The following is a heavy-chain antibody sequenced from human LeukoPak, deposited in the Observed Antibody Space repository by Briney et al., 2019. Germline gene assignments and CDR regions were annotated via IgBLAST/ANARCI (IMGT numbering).Heavy chain of an antibody. J-gene: IGHJ4*02. V-gene: IGHV4-30-4*07. CDR1: GGSISSGGYS. CDR2: IYYSGST. CDR3: VRHSGWYFGY. D-gene: IGHD6-19*01. Sequence: PSETLSLTCAVSGGSISSGGYSWSWIRQPPGKGLEWIGYIYYSGSTYYNPSLKSRVTISVDTPKNQFSLKLSSVTAADTAVYYCVRHSGWYFGYWGQGTLVTVSS.